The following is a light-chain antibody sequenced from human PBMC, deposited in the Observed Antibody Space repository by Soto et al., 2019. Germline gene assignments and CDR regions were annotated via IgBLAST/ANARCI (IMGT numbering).Light chain of an antibody. CDR1: SGHSSYI. CDR3: GTWDSNTHV. CDR2: LEGSGSY. J-gene: IGLJ2*01. V-gene: IGLV4-60*03. Sequence: QAVLTQSSSASASLGSSVKLTCTLSSGHSSYIIAWHQQQPGKAPRYLMKLEGSGSYNKGSGVPDRFSGSSSGADRYLTISNLQSEDEADYYCGTWDSNTHVFGGGTKLTVL.